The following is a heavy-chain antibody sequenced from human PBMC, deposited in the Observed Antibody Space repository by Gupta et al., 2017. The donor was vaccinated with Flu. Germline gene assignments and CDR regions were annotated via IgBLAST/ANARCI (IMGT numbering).Heavy chain of an antibody. V-gene: IGHV3-23*01. Sequence: EVQLLESGGGLVQPGGSLRLSCAAAGLTFSSYDMRWVRQAQGKGLEWVSGVSSSGGSTYYADSVKGRFSISRDNSKNTLYLQMNSLRAEDTAVYYCAESEASGNYDFDYWGQGTLVTVSS. CDR1: GLTFSSYD. CDR3: AESEASGNYDFDY. D-gene: IGHD1-26*01. CDR2: VSSSGGST. J-gene: IGHJ4*02.